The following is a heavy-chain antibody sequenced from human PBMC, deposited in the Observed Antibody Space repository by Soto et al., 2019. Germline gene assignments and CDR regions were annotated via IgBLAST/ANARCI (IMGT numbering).Heavy chain of an antibody. CDR2: ISSSSSYI. Sequence: EVQLVESGGGLVKPGGSLRLSCAASGFTFSSYSMNWVRQAPGKGLEWVSSISSSSSYIYYADSVKGRFTISRDNAKNSLYLQMNSLRAEDTAVYYCASQTASYYYYGMDVWGQGTTVTVSS. D-gene: IGHD1-1*01. CDR3: ASQTASYYYYGMDV. CDR1: GFTFSSYS. V-gene: IGHV3-21*01. J-gene: IGHJ6*02.